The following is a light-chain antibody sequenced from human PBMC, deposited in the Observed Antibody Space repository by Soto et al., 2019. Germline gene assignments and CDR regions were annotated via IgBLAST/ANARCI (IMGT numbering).Light chain of an antibody. CDR2: NVN. CDR3: CSYPSGATLYV. J-gene: IGLJ1*01. V-gene: IGLV2-11*01. Sequence: QSALIQPPSVSGSPGQSVTISCTGTSSDVGSYDYVSWYQQHPGTVPKPMIYNVNTQPSGVPDRFSGSKSGNTASMTISGLQAENEADYKCCSYPSGATLYVFGPGTKVTAL. CDR1: SSDVGSYDY.